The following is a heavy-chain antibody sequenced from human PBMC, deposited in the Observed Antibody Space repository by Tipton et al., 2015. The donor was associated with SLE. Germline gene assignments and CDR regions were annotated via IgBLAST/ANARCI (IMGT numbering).Heavy chain of an antibody. CDR1: GGSISSSPYY. D-gene: IGHD2-15*01. J-gene: IGHJ4*02. V-gene: IGHV4-39*01. Sequence: TLSLTCTVSGGSISSSPYYWAWVRQTPGKGLEWIASIYYSGSTYSNPSLRSRIAISVDTSKNQFSLILTSVTAADTAMYYCARAFLGGWWYFDYWGQGTLVTVSS. CDR3: ARAFLGGWWYFDY. CDR2: IYYSGST.